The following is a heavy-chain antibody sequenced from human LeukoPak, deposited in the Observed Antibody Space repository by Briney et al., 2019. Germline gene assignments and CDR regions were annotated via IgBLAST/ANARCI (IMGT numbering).Heavy chain of an antibody. CDR2: ISWNSGSI. J-gene: IGHJ3*02. V-gene: IGHV3-9*01. CDR1: GFTFDDYA. D-gene: IGHD6-19*01. Sequence: PGGSLRLSCAASGFTFDDYAMHWVRQAPGKGLEWVSGISWNSGSIGYADSVKGRFTISRDNAKNSLYLQMNSLRAEDTALYYCAEDLTLHSPHLAVAAFDIWGQGTMVTVSS. CDR3: AEDLTLHSPHLAVAAFDI.